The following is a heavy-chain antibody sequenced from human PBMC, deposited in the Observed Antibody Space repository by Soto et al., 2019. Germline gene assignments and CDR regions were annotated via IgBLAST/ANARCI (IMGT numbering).Heavy chain of an antibody. D-gene: IGHD3-10*01. Sequence: GGSLRLSCAASGFTFSSYAMSWVRQAPGKGLEWVSAISGSGGSTYYADSVKGRFTISRDNSKNTLYLQMNSLRAEDTAVYYCAKDLRKSRVFWFGELIPWGQGTLVTVSS. CDR2: ISGSGGST. CDR3: AKDLRKSRVFWFGELIP. V-gene: IGHV3-23*01. J-gene: IGHJ5*02. CDR1: GFTFSSYA.